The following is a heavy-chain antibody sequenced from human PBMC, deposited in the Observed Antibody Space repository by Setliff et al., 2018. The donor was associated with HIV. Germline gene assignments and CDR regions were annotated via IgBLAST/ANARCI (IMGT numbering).Heavy chain of an antibody. Sequence: PSDSLSLTCAVPGGAISSSNLWNWVRQAPGKGLEWIGEIYHSGSTNYNPSLKLRVTISVDKSKNQCSLNLGYVTAADTAVYYCASRNLKMATITSYFDYLGQGTLVTVSS. J-gene: IGHJ4*02. CDR3: ASRNLKMATITSYFDY. D-gene: IGHD5-12*01. V-gene: IGHV4-4*02. CDR2: IYHSGST. CDR1: GGAISSSNL.